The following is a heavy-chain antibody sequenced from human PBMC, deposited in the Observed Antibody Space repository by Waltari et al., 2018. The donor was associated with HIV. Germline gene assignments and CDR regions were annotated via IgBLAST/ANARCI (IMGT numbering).Heavy chain of an antibody. D-gene: IGHD3-3*01. CDR2: FDPEDDET. CDR1: GYTRTELS. J-gene: IGHJ6*02. V-gene: IGHV1-24*01. CDR3: ATGGGTTSIQLYDWDV. Sequence: QVQLIQSGAEVKKPGASVKVSCKVFGYTRTELSMHWVRQAPGKGLEWMGGFDPEDDETIYAQKFQGRVTMAEDTSTDSAYMELSSLTSEDTAVYYCATGGGTTSIQLYDWDVWGQGTTVTVSS.